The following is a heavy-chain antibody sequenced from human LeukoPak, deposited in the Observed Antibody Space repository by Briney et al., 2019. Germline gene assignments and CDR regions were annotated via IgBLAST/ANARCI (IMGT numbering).Heavy chain of an antibody. J-gene: IGHJ3*02. CDR3: AGRLWRRDGYNLSAFDI. CDR2: IYYSGST. CDR1: GFTFTYAW. V-gene: IGHV4-59*01. Sequence: PWGSLRLSCAASGFTFTYAWMSWIRQPPGKGLEWIGYIYYSGSTNYNPSLKSRVTISVDTSKNQFSLKLSSVTAADTAVYYCAGRLWRRDGYNLSAFDIWGQGPMVTVSS. D-gene: IGHD5-24*01.